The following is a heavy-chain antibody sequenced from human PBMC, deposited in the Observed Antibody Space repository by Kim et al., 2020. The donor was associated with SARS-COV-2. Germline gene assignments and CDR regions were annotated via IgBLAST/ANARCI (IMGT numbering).Heavy chain of an antibody. V-gene: IGHV3-30*04. J-gene: IGHJ4*02. D-gene: IGHD3-22*01. CDR1: GFTFSSYA. Sequence: GGSLRLSCAASGFTFSSYAMHWVRQAPGKGLEWVAVISYDGSNKYYADSVKGRFTISRDNSKNTLYLQMNSLRAEDTAVYYCARAPVIVVITAADYWGQGTLVTVSS. CDR3: ARAPVIVVITAADY. CDR2: ISYDGSNK.